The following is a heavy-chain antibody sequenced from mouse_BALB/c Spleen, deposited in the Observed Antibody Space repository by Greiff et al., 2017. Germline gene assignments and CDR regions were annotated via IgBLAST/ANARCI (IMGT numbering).Heavy chain of an antibody. CDR2: ILPGSGST. V-gene: IGHV1-9*01. J-gene: IGHJ3*01. CDR1: GYTFSSYW. Sequence: QVQLKESGAELMKPGASVKISCKATGYTFSSYWIEWVKQRPGHGLEWIGEILPGSGSTNYNEKFKGKATFTADTSSNTAYMQLSSLTSEDSAVYYCARGYDPWFAYWGQGTLVTVSA. D-gene: IGHD2-14*01. CDR3: ARGYDPWFAY.